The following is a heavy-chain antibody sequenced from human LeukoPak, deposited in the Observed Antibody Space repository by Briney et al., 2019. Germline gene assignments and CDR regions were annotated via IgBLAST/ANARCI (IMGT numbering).Heavy chain of an antibody. CDR2: IYYSGST. J-gene: IGHJ1*01. D-gene: IGHD2-2*02. CDR3: ARSWGGYCSSTSCYTRYFQH. V-gene: IGHV4-59*08. CDR1: GGSISSYY. Sequence: SETLSLTCTVSGGSISSYYWSWIRQPPGKGLEWIGYIYYSGSTYYNPSLKSRVTISVDTSKNQFSLKLSSVTAADTAVYYCARSWGGYCSSTSCYTRYFQHWGQGTLVTVSS.